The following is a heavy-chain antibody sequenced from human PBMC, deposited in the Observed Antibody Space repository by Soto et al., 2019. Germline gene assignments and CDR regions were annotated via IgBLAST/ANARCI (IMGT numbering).Heavy chain of an antibody. CDR3: ARTDIVVVVAATVDY. CDR2: ISYDGRNK. Sequence: QVQLVESGGGVVQPGRSLRLSCAASGFTFSSYAMHWVRQAPGKGLEWVAGISYDGRNKYYADSVKGRFTISRDNSKNQLYLQMNSLRAEDTAVYYCARTDIVVVVAATVDYWGQGTLVTVSS. V-gene: IGHV3-30*04. D-gene: IGHD2-15*01. J-gene: IGHJ4*02. CDR1: GFTFSSYA.